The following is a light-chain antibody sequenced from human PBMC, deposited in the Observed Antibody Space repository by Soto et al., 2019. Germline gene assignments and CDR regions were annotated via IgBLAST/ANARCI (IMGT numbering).Light chain of an antibody. CDR1: SSDVGGYNC. CDR3: GSYAGSSPHV. J-gene: IGLJ1*01. CDR2: EVI. Sequence: QSVLTQPRSVSGSPGQSVTISCTGTSSDVGGYNCVSWFQQHPGKAPKLIISEVIKRPSGVPHHFSGSKSGNTASLSISGIQAEDEAVSFCGSYAGSSPHVFGTGTTLTVL. V-gene: IGLV2-11*01.